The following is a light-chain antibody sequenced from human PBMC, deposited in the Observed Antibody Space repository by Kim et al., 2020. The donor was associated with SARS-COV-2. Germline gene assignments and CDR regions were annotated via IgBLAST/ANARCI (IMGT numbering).Light chain of an antibody. CDR1: QTVSSSY. CDR2: GAS. V-gene: IGKV3-20*01. Sequence: EIVLTQSPGTLSLFPGERGTLSCRASQTVSSSYIAWYQQKLGQAPRLLIYGASSSATGIPDRFSGSGSGTDFTLTISRLESEDFAVYYCQQYGDSITVGQGTRPEIK. CDR3: QQYGDSIT. J-gene: IGKJ5*01.